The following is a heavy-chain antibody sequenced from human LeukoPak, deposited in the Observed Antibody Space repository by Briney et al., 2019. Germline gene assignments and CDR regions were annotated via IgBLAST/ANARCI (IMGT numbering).Heavy chain of an antibody. J-gene: IGHJ4*02. V-gene: IGHV1-18*01. Sequence: GASVKVSCKASDYTFTRYGISWVRQAPGQGLEWMGRISAYNGNTKYAQELQGRVTMTTDTSTNTAYMELRSLRSDDTAVYYCARSYSSSSMDYWGQGTLVTVSS. CDR3: ARSYSSSSMDY. D-gene: IGHD6-6*01. CDR1: DYTFTRYG. CDR2: ISAYNGNT.